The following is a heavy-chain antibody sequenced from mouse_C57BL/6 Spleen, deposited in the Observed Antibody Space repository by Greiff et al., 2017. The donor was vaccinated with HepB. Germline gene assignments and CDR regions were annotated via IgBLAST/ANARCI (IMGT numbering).Heavy chain of an antibody. V-gene: IGHV1-82*01. CDR2: IYPGDGDT. Sequence: QVQLQQSGPELVKPGASVKISCKASGYAFSSSWMNWVKQRPGKGLEWIGRIYPGDGDTNYNGKFKGKATLTADKSSSTAYMQLRSRTSEDSAGYFCARSGTTVVAKGWYFDVWGTGTTVTVSS. CDR1: GYAFSSSW. J-gene: IGHJ1*03. CDR3: ARSGTTVVAKGWYFDV. D-gene: IGHD1-1*01.